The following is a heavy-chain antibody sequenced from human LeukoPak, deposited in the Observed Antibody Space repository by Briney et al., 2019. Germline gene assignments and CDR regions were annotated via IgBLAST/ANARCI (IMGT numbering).Heavy chain of an antibody. CDR1: GDSVSSSTYY. CDR2: ICYSVST. Sequence: PSETLSLTCTVSGDSVSSSTYYWAWLRQPPGKGMEWIGNICYSVSTYYNPSLRSRVTMSVDTSKNQFSLRLSSVTAADTAIYYCARHSRSGYGGYENAFDLWGQGTMVSVSS. CDR3: ARHSRSGYGGYENAFDL. J-gene: IGHJ3*01. V-gene: IGHV4-39*01. D-gene: IGHD5-12*01.